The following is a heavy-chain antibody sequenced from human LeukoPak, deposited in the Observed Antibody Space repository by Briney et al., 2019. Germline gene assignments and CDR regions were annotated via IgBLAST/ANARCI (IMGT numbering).Heavy chain of an antibody. J-gene: IGHJ3*02. CDR1: GGSISSYY. Sequence: SETLSLTCTVSGGSISSYYWSWIRQPPGKGLEWIGYIYTSGSTNYNPSLKSRVTISVDTSKNQFSLKLSSVTAADTAVYYCARHHLIRAAADHDAFDIWGQGTMVTVSS. CDR3: ARHHLIRAAADHDAFDI. D-gene: IGHD6-13*01. V-gene: IGHV4-4*09. CDR2: IYTSGST.